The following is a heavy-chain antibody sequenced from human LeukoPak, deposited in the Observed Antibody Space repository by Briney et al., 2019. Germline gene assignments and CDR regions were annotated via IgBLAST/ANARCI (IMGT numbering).Heavy chain of an antibody. CDR1: GFTFSSYS. V-gene: IGHV3-21*04. CDR3: AKGIELWLTYFDH. Sequence: GGSLRLSCAASGFTFSSYSMNWVRQAPGKGLEWVSSISSSSSYIYYADSVKGRFTISSDNAKNSLYLQMNSLRAEDTAVYYCAKGIELWLTYFDHWGQGTLVTASS. J-gene: IGHJ4*02. CDR2: ISSSSSYI. D-gene: IGHD5-18*01.